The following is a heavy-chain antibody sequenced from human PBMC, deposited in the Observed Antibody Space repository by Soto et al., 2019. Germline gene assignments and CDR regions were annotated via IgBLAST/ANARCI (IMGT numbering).Heavy chain of an antibody. CDR2: ISGSGGST. J-gene: IGHJ5*02. V-gene: IGHV3-23*01. CDR1: GFTFSSYA. D-gene: IGHD6-13*01. Sequence: EVQLLESGGGLVQPGGSLRLSCAASGFTFSSYAMSWVRQAPGKGLEWFSAISGSGGSTDYADSVKGRFTNSRHNSKNTLYLQMNSLRAEDTDVYYCAKTKPTIGYSSSWSRAGGFDPWGQGTLVTVSS. CDR3: AKTKPTIGYSSSWSRAGGFDP.